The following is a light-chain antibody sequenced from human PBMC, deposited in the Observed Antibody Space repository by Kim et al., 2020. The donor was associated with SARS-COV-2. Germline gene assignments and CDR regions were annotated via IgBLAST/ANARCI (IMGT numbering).Light chain of an antibody. CDR3: QQYDNPTT. CDR2: DAS. V-gene: IGKV1-33*01. J-gene: IGKJ4*01. Sequence: DIQMTQSPSSLSASVGDRVTITCQASQDISNYLNWYQHKPGKAPKLLIYDASNLETGVPSRFSGSGSGTDFTFTISSLQPEDIATYYCQQYDNPTTFGGGTKVDIK. CDR1: QDISNY.